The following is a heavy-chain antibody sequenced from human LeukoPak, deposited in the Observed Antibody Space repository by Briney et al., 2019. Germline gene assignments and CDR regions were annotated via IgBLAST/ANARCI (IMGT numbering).Heavy chain of an antibody. CDR3: ARGPDYYGGIGYYPEY. CDR2: ISSSGTYI. CDR1: GFNFGSYS. J-gene: IGHJ4*02. D-gene: IGHD3-22*01. V-gene: IGHV3-21*01. Sequence: GGSPRLSCAASGFNFGSYSLNWVRQAPGKGLEWVSSISSSGTYIYYADSVRGRFTISRDNARDTLFLQMNSLRDEDTAVYYCARGPDYYGGIGYYPEYWGQGTLVTVSS.